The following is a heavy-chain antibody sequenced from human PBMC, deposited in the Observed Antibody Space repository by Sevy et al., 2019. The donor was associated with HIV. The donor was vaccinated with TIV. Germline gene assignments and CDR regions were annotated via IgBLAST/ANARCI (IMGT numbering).Heavy chain of an antibody. J-gene: IGHJ3*02. D-gene: IGHD3-9*01. CDR1: GGSISSGIYY. Sequence: SETLSLTCTVSGGSISSGIYYWSWIRQPAGKGLEWIGRIYTSGSTNYNPSLKSRVTISVDTSKNQFSLKLSSVTAADTAVYYCARDYSEYYDILTGYSRGDAFDIWGQGTMVTVSS. CDR3: ARDYSEYYDILTGYSRGDAFDI. CDR2: IYTSGST. V-gene: IGHV4-61*02.